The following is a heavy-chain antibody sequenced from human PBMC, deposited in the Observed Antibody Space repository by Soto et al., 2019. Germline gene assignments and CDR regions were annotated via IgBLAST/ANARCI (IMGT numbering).Heavy chain of an antibody. CDR1: GGSFSDYY. CDR2: INHSGNT. J-gene: IGHJ5*02. CDR3: ARGGGGRYCSSPSCNAYWFDP. D-gene: IGHD2-2*01. Sequence: QVQLPQWGAGLLKPSETLSLTCAVYGGSFSDYYWTWIRQPPGKGPEWIGEINHSGNTNYNPSLKSRVTITVNTTKNQNTQKKNKKTNTDTAVYYCARGGGGRYCSSPSCNAYWFDPWGQGTLVTVSS. V-gene: IGHV4-34*01.